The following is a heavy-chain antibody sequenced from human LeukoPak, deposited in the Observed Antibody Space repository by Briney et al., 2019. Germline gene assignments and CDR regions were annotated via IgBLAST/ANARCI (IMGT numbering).Heavy chain of an antibody. V-gene: IGHV3-21*01. J-gene: IGHJ4*02. CDR1: GFTFSSYT. Sequence: PGGSLRLSCAASGFTFSSYTMNWVRQAPGKGLEWVSSISGSSIYIYYIDSVKGRFTISRDNAKNSLYLQTNSLRAEDTAIYYCATGTGDLARFDYWGQGTLVTVSS. D-gene: IGHD7-27*01. CDR2: ISGSSIYI. CDR3: ATGTGDLARFDY.